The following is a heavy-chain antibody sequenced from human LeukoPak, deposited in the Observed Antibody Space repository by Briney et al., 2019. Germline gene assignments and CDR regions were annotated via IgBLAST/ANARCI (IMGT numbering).Heavy chain of an antibody. Sequence: GGSLRLSCAASGFTFSSYGMHWVRQAPGKGLEWVAVIWYDGSNKYYADSVKGRFTISRDNSKNTLYLQMNSLRDEDTAVYYCARGGYYDSSGYYKYYFDYWGQGTLVTVSS. J-gene: IGHJ4*02. D-gene: IGHD3-22*01. CDR1: GFTFSSYG. CDR2: IWYDGSNK. CDR3: ARGGYYDSSGYYKYYFDY. V-gene: IGHV3-33*01.